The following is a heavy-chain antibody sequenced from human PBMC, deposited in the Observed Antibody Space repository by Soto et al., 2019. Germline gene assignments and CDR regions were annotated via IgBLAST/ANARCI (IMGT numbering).Heavy chain of an antibody. CDR2: VYYSGTT. CDR1: GGSISSYY. V-gene: IGHV4-59*01. J-gene: IGHJ4*02. Sequence: SETLSLTCTVSGGSISSYYWTWIRQPPGKGLEWVGYVYYSGTTYYNPSLQSRVTISVDTSKNQFSLKVKSVTAADTAIYYCARAGSTWRYLFDYWGQGSLVTVSS. D-gene: IGHD6-13*01. CDR3: ARAGSTWRYLFDY.